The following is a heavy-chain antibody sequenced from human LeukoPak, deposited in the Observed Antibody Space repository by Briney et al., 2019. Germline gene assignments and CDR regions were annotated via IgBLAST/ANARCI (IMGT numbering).Heavy chain of an antibody. Sequence: GGSLRLSCAASGFTFSHYGMHWVRQTPGAGLEWVAVIWSDGSHKYYAKSVKARFTISRDNSKNSLFLQMTSLRAEDTAVYYCAKDAQRGFDYSNSLQNWGQGILVTVSS. CDR3: AKDAQRGFDYSNSLQN. CDR1: GFTFSHYG. V-gene: IGHV3-33*06. CDR2: IWSDGSHK. D-gene: IGHD4-11*01. J-gene: IGHJ1*01.